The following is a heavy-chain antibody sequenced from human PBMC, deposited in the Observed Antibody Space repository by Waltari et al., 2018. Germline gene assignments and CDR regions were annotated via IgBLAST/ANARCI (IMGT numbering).Heavy chain of an antibody. Sequence: QVQLVQSGAEVKKPGASVKVSCKASGYTFTSYAMHWVRQAPGQRLEWMGWINAGNGNTKYSQKFQGRVTITRETSASTAYMELSSLRSEDTAVYYCARVLTKGYFDYWGQGTLVTVSS. CDR3: ARVLTKGYFDY. D-gene: IGHD2-8*01. J-gene: IGHJ4*02. CDR2: INAGNGNT. CDR1: GYTFTSYA. V-gene: IGHV1-3*01.